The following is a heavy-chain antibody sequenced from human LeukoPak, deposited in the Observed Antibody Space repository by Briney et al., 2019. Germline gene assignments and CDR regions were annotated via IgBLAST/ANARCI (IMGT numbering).Heavy chain of an antibody. D-gene: IGHD3-22*01. CDR1: GFTFSSYG. Sequence: PGRSLRLSCAASGFTFSSYGMHWVRQAPGKGLEWVAVIWYDGSNKYYADSVKGRFTISRDNSKNTLYLQMNSLRAEDTAVYYCARDRRYYDSSGYLGYWGQGTLVTVSS. CDR2: IWYDGSNK. J-gene: IGHJ4*02. V-gene: IGHV3-33*01. CDR3: ARDRRYYDSSGYLGY.